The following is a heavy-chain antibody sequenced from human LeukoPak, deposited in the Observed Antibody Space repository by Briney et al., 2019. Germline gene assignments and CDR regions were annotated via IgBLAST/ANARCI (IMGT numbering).Heavy chain of an antibody. CDR2: INHSGST. V-gene: IGHV4-34*01. CDR3: ARETAVGIAARPFDY. CDR1: GGSISSYY. Sequence: KPSETLSLTCTVSGGSISSYYWSWIRQPPGKGLEWIGEINHSGSTNYNPSLKSRVTISVDTSKNQFSLKLSSVTAADTAVYYCARETAVGIAARPFDYWGQGTLVTVSS. J-gene: IGHJ4*02. D-gene: IGHD6-6*01.